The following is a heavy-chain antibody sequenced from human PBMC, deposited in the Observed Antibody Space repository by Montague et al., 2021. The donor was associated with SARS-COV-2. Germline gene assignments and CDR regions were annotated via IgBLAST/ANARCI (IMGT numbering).Heavy chain of an antibody. J-gene: IGHJ4*02. CDR2: IYTSGST. V-gene: IGHV4-61*02. Sequence: TLSLTCTVSGGSISSGSYYWSWIRQPAGKGLEWIGRIYTSGSTNYNPSLKSRVTISVDTSKNQFSLKLSSVTAADTAVYYCARDVVAAPGTFDFWGQGTLVTVSS. CDR1: GGSISSGSYY. D-gene: IGHD6-13*01. CDR3: ARDVVAAPGTFDF.